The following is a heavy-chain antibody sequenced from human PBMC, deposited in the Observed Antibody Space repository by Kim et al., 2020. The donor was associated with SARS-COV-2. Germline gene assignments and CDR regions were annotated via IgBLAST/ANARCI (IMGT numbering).Heavy chain of an antibody. CDR3: ARGRVRSGSYYRFDY. V-gene: IGHV3-30*04. J-gene: IGHJ4*01. D-gene: IGHD1-26*01. CDR1: GFTFSSYA. Sequence: GGSLRLSCAASGFTFSSYAMHWVRQAPGKGLEWVAVISYDGSNKYYADSVKGRFTISRDNSKNTLYLQMNSLRAEDTAVYYCARGRVRSGSYYRFDYWG. CDR2: ISYDGSNK.